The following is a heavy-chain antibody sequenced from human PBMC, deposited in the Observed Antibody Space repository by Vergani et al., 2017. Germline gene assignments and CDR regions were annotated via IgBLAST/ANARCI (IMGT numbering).Heavy chain of an antibody. CDR1: GFTFSSYA. V-gene: IGHV3-64*01. Sequence: EVQLVESGGGLVQPGGSLRLSCAASGFTFSSYAMHWVRQAPGKGLEYVSAISSNGGSTYYANSVKGRFTISRDNSKNTLYLQMGSLRAEDMAVYYCARAEIQSFDYWGQGTLVTVSS. D-gene: IGHD5-18*01. J-gene: IGHJ4*02. CDR3: ARAEIQSFDY. CDR2: ISSNGGST.